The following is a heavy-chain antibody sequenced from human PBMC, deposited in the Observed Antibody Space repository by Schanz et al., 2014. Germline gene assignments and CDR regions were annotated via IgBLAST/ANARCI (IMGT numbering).Heavy chain of an antibody. Sequence: QVQLVESGGGVVQPGGSLRLSCAASGFTFSNHALSWVRQAPGKGLEWVALISYDGNTKYYADSVKGRFTISRDNSKNTLYLQMNSLRADDTAVYYCAKDDTQVNGMDVWGEGTTVTVSS. CDR2: ISYDGNTK. J-gene: IGHJ6*04. V-gene: IGHV3-30-3*01. CDR3: AKDDTQVNGMDV. CDR1: GFTFSNHA.